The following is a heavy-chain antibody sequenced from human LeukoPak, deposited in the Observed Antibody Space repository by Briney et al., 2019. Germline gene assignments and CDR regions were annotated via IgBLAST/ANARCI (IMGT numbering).Heavy chain of an antibody. CDR1: GGSISSGSYY. CDR2: IYTSGST. Sequence: SQTLSLTCTVSGGSISSGSYYWSWIRQPAGKGLEWIGRIYTSGSTNYNPSLKSRVTISVDTSKNQFSLKLSSVTAADTAVYYCASGVRCSSTSCFNGQYYYYYMDVWGKGTTVTVSS. J-gene: IGHJ6*03. V-gene: IGHV4-61*02. CDR3: ASGVRCSSTSCFNGQYYYYYMDV. D-gene: IGHD2-2*01.